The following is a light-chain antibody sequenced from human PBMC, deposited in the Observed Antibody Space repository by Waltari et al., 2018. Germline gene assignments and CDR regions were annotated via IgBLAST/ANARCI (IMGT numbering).Light chain of an antibody. CDR1: SSDVGGYNY. J-gene: IGLJ2*01. Sequence: QSALTQPASVSGSPGQSITISCTGTSSDVGGYNYVSWYQQHPGKAPKLMIYDVSKRPAGVSKRFSGSKSGETAFMTISGLQAEDEADYYCSSYTSSSALVFGGGTKLTVL. CDR2: DVS. CDR3: SSYTSSSALV. V-gene: IGLV2-14*01.